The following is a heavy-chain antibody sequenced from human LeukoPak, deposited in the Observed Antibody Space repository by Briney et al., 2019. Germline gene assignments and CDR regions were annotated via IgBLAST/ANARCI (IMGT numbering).Heavy chain of an antibody. CDR1: GFTSSSYE. CDR2: ISSSGSTT. CDR3: ARVSGVVTAPEYFQH. V-gene: IGHV3-48*03. D-gene: IGHD2-21*02. Sequence: GGSLRLSCTASGFTSSSYEMNWVLQAPGKGLEWVSYISSSGSTTYYPDSVKGRFTISRDNAGNSLYLQMNSLRAEDTAVYYCARVSGVVTAPEYFQHWGEGTVVTVSS. J-gene: IGHJ1*01.